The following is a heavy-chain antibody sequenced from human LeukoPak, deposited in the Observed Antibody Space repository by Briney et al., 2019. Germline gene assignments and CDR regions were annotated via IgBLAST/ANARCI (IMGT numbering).Heavy chain of an antibody. Sequence: GGSLRLSCAASGFVFTNYAMAWVRQAPGKGLEWVSSISGSGSSTYYADSVKGRFTISRDNSKNTLYLQMNSLRAEDAAVYYCANEYSKGDVWGQGTMVTVSS. CDR3: ANEYSKGDV. CDR2: ISGSGSST. D-gene: IGHD4-11*01. J-gene: IGHJ3*01. CDR1: GFVFTNYA. V-gene: IGHV3-23*01.